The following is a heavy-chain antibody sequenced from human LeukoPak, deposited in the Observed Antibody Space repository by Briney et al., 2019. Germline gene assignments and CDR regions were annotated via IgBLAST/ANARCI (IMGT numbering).Heavy chain of an antibody. D-gene: IGHD3-16*01. CDR2: TQPEGNEK. Sequence: GGSLRLSCAVSGFNFPKFWMSWVRQAPGRGVDGVANTQPEGNEKFYVESVKGRFTISTDNTKDFLFLQMNALRVEDTGVYYCARGDAFSGDHWGQGTQVTVPT. J-gene: IGHJ4*02. CDR1: GFNFPKFW. V-gene: IGHV3-7*03. CDR3: ARGDAFSGDH.